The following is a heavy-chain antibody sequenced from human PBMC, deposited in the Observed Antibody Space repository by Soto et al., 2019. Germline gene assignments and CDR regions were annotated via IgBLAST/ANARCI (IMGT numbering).Heavy chain of an antibody. Sequence: EVQLVESGGGLVKPGGSLRLSCAASGFTFTNHNMNWVRQAPGKGLEWVSSISSSSSFRNYADSVKGRFSISRDNDKNLVYLQMDSLRAEDTAVYYCERDPPLSVLVVVATDDFWGQGTLVTVSS. D-gene: IGHD2-21*01. CDR1: GFTFTNHN. CDR2: ISSSSSFR. CDR3: ERDPPLSVLVVVATDDF. V-gene: IGHV3-21*02. J-gene: IGHJ4*02.